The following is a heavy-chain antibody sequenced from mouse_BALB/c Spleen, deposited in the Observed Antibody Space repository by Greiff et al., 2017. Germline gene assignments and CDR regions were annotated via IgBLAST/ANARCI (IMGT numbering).Heavy chain of an antibody. V-gene: IGHV1-7*01. CDR2: INPSTGYT. Sequence: VKLMESGAELAKPGASVKMSCKASGYTFTSYWMHWVKQRPGQGLEWIGYINPSTGYTEYNQKFKDKATLTADKSSSTAYMQLSSLTSEDSAVYYCARDWDWYFDVWGAGTTVTVSS. J-gene: IGHJ1*01. CDR3: ARDWDWYFDV. D-gene: IGHD4-1*01. CDR1: GYTFTSYW.